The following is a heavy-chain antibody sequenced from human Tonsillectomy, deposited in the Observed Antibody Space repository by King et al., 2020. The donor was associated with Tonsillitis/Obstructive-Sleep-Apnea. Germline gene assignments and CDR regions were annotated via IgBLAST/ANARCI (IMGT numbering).Heavy chain of an antibody. Sequence: VQLVESGAEVKKPGASVKVSCKASGYTFIGYYMHWVRQAPGQGLEWMGWIDPNSGGTKYAQKFQGRVTMTRDMSISTAYMELSSLRSDDTAVYYCARGSYWGRPDYWGQGTLVTVSS. CDR3: ARGSYWGRPDY. D-gene: IGHD3-16*01. J-gene: IGHJ4*02. V-gene: IGHV1-2*02. CDR1: GYTFIGYY. CDR2: IDPNSGGT.